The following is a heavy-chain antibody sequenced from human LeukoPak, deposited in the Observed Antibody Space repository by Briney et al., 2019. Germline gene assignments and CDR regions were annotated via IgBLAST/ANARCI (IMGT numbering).Heavy chain of an antibody. V-gene: IGHV3-9*01. CDR2: ISWNSGSI. Sequence: PGGSLRLSCAASGFTFDDYAMHWVRQAPGKGLEWVSGISWNSGSIGYADSVKGRFTISRDNAKNSLYLQMNSLRAEDTAVYYCARAPAPFDYWGQGTLVTVSS. J-gene: IGHJ4*02. CDR1: GFTFDDYA. CDR3: ARAPAPFDY.